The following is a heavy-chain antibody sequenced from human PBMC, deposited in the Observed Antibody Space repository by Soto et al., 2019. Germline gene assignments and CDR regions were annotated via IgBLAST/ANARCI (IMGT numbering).Heavy chain of an antibody. CDR2: ISYDGSKK. CDR3: ARASRTTDSFDF. V-gene: IGHV3-30-3*01. Sequence: SLRRSCAASGFTFGSSANHWVVQAPGKGLEWVAFISYDGSKKCYADSVKGRFTLSRDNSENTLYLQMNSLRAEDTAVYYCARASRTTDSFDFCYEGSLVT. D-gene: IGHD4-17*01. CDR1: GFTFGSSA. J-gene: IGHJ4*02.